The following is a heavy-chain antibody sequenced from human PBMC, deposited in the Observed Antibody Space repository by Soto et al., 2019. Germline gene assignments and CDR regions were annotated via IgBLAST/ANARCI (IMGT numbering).Heavy chain of an antibody. CDR1: GYTFTSYG. CDR2: IGACNGNT. CDR3: AAGGYCTNGVCYYRSVGAFDI. D-gene: IGHD2-8*01. Sequence: GASVKVSCKTSGYTFTSYGISWVRQAPGQGLEWMGWIGACNGNTNYAQKFQGRVTITRDMSTSTAYMELSSLRSEDTAVYYCAAGGYCTNGVCYYRSVGAFDIWGQGTMVTVSS. J-gene: IGHJ3*02. V-gene: IGHV1-18*01.